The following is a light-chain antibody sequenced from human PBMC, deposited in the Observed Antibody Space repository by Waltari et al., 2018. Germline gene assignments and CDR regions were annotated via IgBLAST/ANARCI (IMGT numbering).Light chain of an antibody. CDR2: DAS. CDR3: QRRSTWPRLT. Sequence: EIVLTQSPATLSLSPGENATLSCRASQSVSTSLTWYQQKPGQAPRLLIYDASTRATGIPVRFSGRGSGTDFTLTISSLEPEDFAVYYCQRRSTWPRLTFGGGTKVEIK. J-gene: IGKJ4*01. V-gene: IGKV3-11*01. CDR1: QSVSTS.